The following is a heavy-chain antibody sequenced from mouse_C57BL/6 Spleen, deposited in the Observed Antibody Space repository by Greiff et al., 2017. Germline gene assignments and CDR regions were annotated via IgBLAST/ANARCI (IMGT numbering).Heavy chain of an antibody. CDR3: AKYSNYARNYAMDY. J-gene: IGHJ4*01. D-gene: IGHD2-5*01. V-gene: IGHV2-2*01. CDR2: IWSGGST. CDR1: GFSLTSYG. Sequence: VMLVESGPGLVQPSQSLSITCTVSGFSLTSYGVHWVRQSPGKGLEWLGVIWSGGSTDYNAAFISRLSISKDNSKSQVFFKMNSLQADDTAIYYCAKYSNYARNYAMDYWGQGTSVTVSS.